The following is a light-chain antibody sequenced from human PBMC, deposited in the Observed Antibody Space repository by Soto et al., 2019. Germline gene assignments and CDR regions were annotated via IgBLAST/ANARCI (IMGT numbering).Light chain of an antibody. Sequence: QSALTQPASVSGSPGQSITISCTGTSNDIGAFNYVPWYQQHPGKAPTLMISEVSNRPSGVSNRFSGSKSGNTASLTISGLQAEDEADYYCSSYTVISTLVFGTGTKVTVL. CDR1: SNDIGAFNY. CDR3: SSYTVISTLV. J-gene: IGLJ1*01. V-gene: IGLV2-14*01. CDR2: EVS.